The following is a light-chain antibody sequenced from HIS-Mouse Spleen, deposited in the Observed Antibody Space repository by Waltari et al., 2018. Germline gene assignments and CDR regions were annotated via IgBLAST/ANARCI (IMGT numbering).Light chain of an antibody. J-gene: IGKJ2*01. Sequence: DIVMNQSPDSLAVSLGESATINCNSSQSVLYRSNNKNYLAWYQQKPGQPPKLLIYWASTRESGVPDRFSGSGSGTDFTLTISSLQAEDVAVYYCQQYYSTPRTFGQGTKLEIK. CDR3: QQYYSTPRT. CDR1: QSVLYRSNNKNY. V-gene: IGKV4-1*01. CDR2: WAS.